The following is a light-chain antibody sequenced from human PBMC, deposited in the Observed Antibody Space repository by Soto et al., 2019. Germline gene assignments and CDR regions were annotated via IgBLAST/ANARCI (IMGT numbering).Light chain of an antibody. Sequence: EIVLTHSPGTLSLSPGERATLSCRASQSVSSNLAWYQQKPGQAPRLLIYGASTRATGIPARFSGSGSGTEFTLTISSLQSEDFAVYYCQQYNNWVTFGQGTKVDI. CDR2: GAS. CDR3: QQYNNWVT. CDR1: QSVSSN. V-gene: IGKV3-15*01. J-gene: IGKJ1*01.